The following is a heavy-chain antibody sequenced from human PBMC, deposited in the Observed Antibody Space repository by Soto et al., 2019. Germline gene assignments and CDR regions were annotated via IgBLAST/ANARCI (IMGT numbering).Heavy chain of an antibody. CDR2: ISAYNGNT. CDR1: GYTFTSYG. J-gene: IGHJ6*02. V-gene: IGHV1-18*01. CDR3: ARARRSVGIAAAGSDV. D-gene: IGHD6-13*01. Sequence: QVQLVQSGAEVKKPGASVKVSCKASGYTFTSYGINWVRQAPGQGLEWMGWISAYNGNTNYAQMLQGRVTMTTDTSTSTAYMDLRSLRSDDTAVYYCARARRSVGIAAAGSDVWGQGTTVTVSS.